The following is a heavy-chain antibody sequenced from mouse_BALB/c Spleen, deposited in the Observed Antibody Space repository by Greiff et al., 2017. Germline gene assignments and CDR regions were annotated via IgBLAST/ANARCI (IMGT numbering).Heavy chain of an antibody. V-gene: IGHV14-3*02. D-gene: IGHD3-1*01. J-gene: IGHJ3*01. CDR2: IDPANGNT. CDR1: GFNIKDTY. CDR3: ARSGYSSGYEGFAY. Sequence: VQLQQSGAELVKPGASVKLSCTASGFNIKDTYMHWVKQRPEQGLEWIGRIDPANGNTKYDPKFQGKATITADTSSNTAYLQLSSLTSEDTAVYYGARSGYSSGYEGFAYWGQGTLVTVSA.